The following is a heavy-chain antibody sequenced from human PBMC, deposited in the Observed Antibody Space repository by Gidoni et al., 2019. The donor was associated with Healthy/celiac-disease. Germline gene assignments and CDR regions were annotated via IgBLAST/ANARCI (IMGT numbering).Heavy chain of an antibody. D-gene: IGHD6-13*01. J-gene: IGHJ6*02. V-gene: IGHV4-34*01. Sequence: QVQLQQWGAGLLKPSETLSLTCAVYGGSFSGYYWSWIRQPPGKGLEWIGEINHSGSTNYNPSLKSRVTISVDTSKNQFSLKLSSVTAADTAVYYCARGSKPLYSSSWYTNYYYYGMDVWGQGTTVTVSS. CDR1: GGSFSGYY. CDR3: ARGSKPLYSSSWYTNYYYYGMDV. CDR2: INHSGST.